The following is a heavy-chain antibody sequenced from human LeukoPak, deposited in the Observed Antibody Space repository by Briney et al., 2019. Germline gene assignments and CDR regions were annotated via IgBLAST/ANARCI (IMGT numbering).Heavy chain of an antibody. D-gene: IGHD3-10*01. CDR1: GGSISSGSYY. Sequence: SQTLSLTCTVSGGSISSGSYYWIWIRQPAGKGLEWIGRIYTSGSTNYNPSLKSRVTISVDTSKKQFSLKLSSEDTALYYCAKGPTIPPYYPSGNYYETKAQFDFWGQGTLVTVSS. J-gene: IGHJ4*02. CDR3: AKGPTIPPYYPSGNYYETKAQFDF. CDR2: IYTSGST. V-gene: IGHV4-61*02.